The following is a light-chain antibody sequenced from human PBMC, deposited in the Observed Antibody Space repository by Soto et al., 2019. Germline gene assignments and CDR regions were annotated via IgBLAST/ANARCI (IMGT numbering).Light chain of an antibody. CDR3: QHYFGSSWT. Sequence: EIVLTQSPGTLSSSPGERATLSCRASQSIDNRYLAWYQHKPGQAPRLLIYATSSRATGIPDRFGGSGSGTDFPLTINRLEPEDFAVYYCQHYFGSSWTFGQGTKVDIK. CDR2: ATS. CDR1: QSIDNRY. V-gene: IGKV3-20*01. J-gene: IGKJ1*01.